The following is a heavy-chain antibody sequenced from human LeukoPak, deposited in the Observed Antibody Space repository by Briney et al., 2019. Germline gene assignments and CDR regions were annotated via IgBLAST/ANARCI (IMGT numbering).Heavy chain of an antibody. CDR2: IYYSGST. CDR3: ARDQYQLLAFDY. J-gene: IGHJ4*02. Sequence: SETLSLTCTVSGGSISSSSYYWGWIRQPPGKGLEWIGSIYYSGSTYYNPSLKSRVTISVDTSKNQFSLKLSSVTAADTAAYYCARDQYQLLAFDYWGQGTLVTVSS. D-gene: IGHD2-2*01. V-gene: IGHV4-39*07. CDR1: GGSISSSSYY.